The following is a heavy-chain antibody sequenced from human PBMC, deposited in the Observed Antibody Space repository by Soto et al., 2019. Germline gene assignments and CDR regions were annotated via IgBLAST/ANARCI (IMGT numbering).Heavy chain of an antibody. J-gene: IGHJ6*02. CDR3: ARDRKGDIVATISXYXXXXXXDV. CDR1: GYTFTGYY. D-gene: IGHD5-12*01. Sequence: ASVKVSCKASGYTFTGYYMHWVRQAPGQGLEWMGWINPNSGGTNYAQKFQGRVTMTRDTSISTAYMELSRLRSDDTAVYYCARDRKGDIVATISXYXXXXXXDVWGQGTTVTXXS. CDR2: INPNSGGT. V-gene: IGHV1-2*02.